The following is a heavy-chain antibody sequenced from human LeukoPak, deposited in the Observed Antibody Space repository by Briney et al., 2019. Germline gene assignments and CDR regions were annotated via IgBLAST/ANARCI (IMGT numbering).Heavy chain of an antibody. V-gene: IGHV4-30-4*01. CDR2: IYYSGST. CDR3: ARETTGGGDEGHAFDI. J-gene: IGHJ3*02. CDR1: GGSISSGDYY. Sequence: PSETLSLTCTVSGGSISSGDYYWSWIRQPPGKGLEWIGYIYYSGSTYYNPSPKSRVTISVDTSKNQFSLKLSSVTAADTAVYYCARETTGGGDEGHAFDIWGQGTMVTVSS. D-gene: IGHD2-21*02.